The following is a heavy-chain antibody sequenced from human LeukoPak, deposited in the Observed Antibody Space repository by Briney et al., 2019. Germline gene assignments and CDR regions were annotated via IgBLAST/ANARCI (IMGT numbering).Heavy chain of an antibody. CDR2: IYYSGST. J-gene: IGHJ6*03. CDR1: GGSISSYY. CDR3: ARGNYYYYMDV. Sequence: PSETLSLTCTVSGGSISSYYWSWIRQPPGKGPEGIGYIYYSGSTNYNPSLKSRVTISVDTSKNQFSLKLSSVTAADTAVYYCARGNYYYYMDVWGKGPTVTVSS. V-gene: IGHV4-59*08.